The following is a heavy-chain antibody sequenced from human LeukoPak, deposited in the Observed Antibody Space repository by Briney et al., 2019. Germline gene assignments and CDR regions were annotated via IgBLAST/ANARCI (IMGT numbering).Heavy chain of an antibody. CDR1: GYTFTGYY. V-gene: IGHV1-2*02. CDR3: ARVCTYGSNAKDY. D-gene: IGHD1-26*01. Sequence: GASVKVSCKASGYTFTGYYMHWVRPAPGQGLEWMGWINPNSGGTNYAQKFQGRVNMTRDTSISTAYMELSRLRSDDTAVYYCARVCTYGSNAKDYWGEGTLVTVSS. J-gene: IGHJ4*02. CDR2: INPNSGGT.